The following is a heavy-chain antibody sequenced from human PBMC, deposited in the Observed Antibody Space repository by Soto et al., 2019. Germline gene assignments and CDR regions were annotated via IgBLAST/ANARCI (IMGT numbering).Heavy chain of an antibody. V-gene: IGHV1-18*01. Sequence: QVQLVQSGAEVKNPGASVKVSCKASGYTFTRYGIGWARQAPGHGLEWMGWINTYNGNTNYAQNVQGRVNLTTDTSTSTAYRELRSLRSNDTAIYYCAMVDVYVTPSPQDVWGQGTTVIVSS. J-gene: IGHJ6*02. D-gene: IGHD3-16*01. CDR2: INTYNGNT. CDR3: AMVDVYVTPSPQDV. CDR1: GYTFTRYG.